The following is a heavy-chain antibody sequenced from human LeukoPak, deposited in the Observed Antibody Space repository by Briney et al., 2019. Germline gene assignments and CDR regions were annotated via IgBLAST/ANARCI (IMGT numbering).Heavy chain of an antibody. Sequence: GGSLRLSCAASGFTFSSYAMHWVRQAPGKGLEWVAVISYDGSNKYYADSAKGRFTISRDNSKNTLYLQMNSLRAEDTAVYYCARDLMSGIAVAALDYWGQGTLVTVSS. V-gene: IGHV3-30-3*01. D-gene: IGHD6-19*01. CDR2: ISYDGSNK. CDR3: ARDLMSGIAVAALDY. J-gene: IGHJ4*02. CDR1: GFTFSSYA.